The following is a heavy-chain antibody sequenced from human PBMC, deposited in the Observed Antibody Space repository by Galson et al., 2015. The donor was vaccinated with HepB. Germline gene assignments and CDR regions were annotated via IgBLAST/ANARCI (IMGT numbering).Heavy chain of an antibody. J-gene: IGHJ6*02. CDR3: AKEKGTISLYGMDV. Sequence: SLRLSCAASGFTFSSYGMHWVRQAPGKGLEWVAVISYDGSNKYYADSVKGRFTISRDNSKNTLYLQMNSLRAEDTAVYYCAKEKGTISLYGMDVWGQGTTVTVSS. V-gene: IGHV3-30*18. CDR1: GFTFSSYG. D-gene: IGHD3-3*01. CDR2: ISYDGSNK.